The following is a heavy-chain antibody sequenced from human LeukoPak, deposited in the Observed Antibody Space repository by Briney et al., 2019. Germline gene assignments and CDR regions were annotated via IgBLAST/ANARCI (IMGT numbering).Heavy chain of an antibody. CDR2: ISGTGGST. J-gene: IGHJ4*02. V-gene: IGHV3-23*01. CDR1: GFTFSSYA. CDR3: AKVWFGEDTYLDF. Sequence: GGSLRLCCAASGFTFSSYAMSWVRQAPGKGLEWVSGISGTGGSTYYADSVKGRFTISRDNSKNTLYLQINSLRAEDTAVYFCAKVWFGEDTYLDFWGQGTLVTVSS. D-gene: IGHD3-10*01.